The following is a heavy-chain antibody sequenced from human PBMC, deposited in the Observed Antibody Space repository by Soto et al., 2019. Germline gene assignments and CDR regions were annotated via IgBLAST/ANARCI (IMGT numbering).Heavy chain of an antibody. Sequence: GGSLRLSCAASGFTFSSYAMSWVRQAPGKGLEWVSAISGSGGSTYYADSVKGRFTISRDNSKNTLYLQMNSLRAEDTAVYYCRYYYDSSGYYRPFDYWGQGTLVTVSS. CDR1: GFTFSSYA. V-gene: IGHV3-23*01. CDR2: ISGSGGST. CDR3: RYYYDSSGYYRPFDY. J-gene: IGHJ4*02. D-gene: IGHD3-22*01.